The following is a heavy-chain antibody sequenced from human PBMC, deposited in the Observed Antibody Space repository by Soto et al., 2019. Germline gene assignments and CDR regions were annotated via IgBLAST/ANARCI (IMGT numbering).Heavy chain of an antibody. CDR1: GFTYSHYW. D-gene: IGHD2-15*01. J-gene: IGHJ4*02. V-gene: IGHV3-74*01. Sequence: EVQLVESGGGLVQPGGSLRLSCAASGFTYSHYWMHWVRQVPGKGLLWVSRINGDGTHTSYADFVKGRVTITRDNAKSTLFLQMNSLSADDTAVYYCASDFTPAETRGDGFDHSGQGTLVTVYS. CDR2: INGDGTHT. CDR3: ASDFTPAETRGDGFDH.